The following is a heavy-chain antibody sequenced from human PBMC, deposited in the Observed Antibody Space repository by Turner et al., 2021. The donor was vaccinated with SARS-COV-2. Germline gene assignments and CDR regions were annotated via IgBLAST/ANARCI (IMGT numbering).Heavy chain of an antibody. D-gene: IGHD4-17*01. CDR2: INQSGNT. CDR3: ARKPTGRYYYGMDV. V-gene: IGHV4-34*01. Sequence: QVQLQQRGAGLLKPSETLSLTCAVYGGSFSGYYWSWIHQPPGKGLEWIGEINQSGNTNYNPSLKSRVTISVDTAKNQFALKLSSVTAADTAVYYCARKPTGRYYYGMDVWGQGTTVTVSS. CDR1: GGSFSGYY. J-gene: IGHJ6*02.